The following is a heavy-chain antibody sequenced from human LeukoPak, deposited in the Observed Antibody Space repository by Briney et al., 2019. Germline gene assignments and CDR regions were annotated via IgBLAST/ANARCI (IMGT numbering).Heavy chain of an antibody. Sequence: SETLSLTCNVSGASLSSYHWDWLRQSPGGGLEWVVYISDTGKTDTNPSLKSRVTISLATSKNQVSLRLTSVSAADSAVYFCATGYYEPFATWGPGIMVSVSS. CDR3: ATGYYEPFAT. D-gene: IGHD3-22*01. CDR1: GASLSSYH. V-gene: IGHV4-59*01. J-gene: IGHJ5*02. CDR2: ISDTGKT.